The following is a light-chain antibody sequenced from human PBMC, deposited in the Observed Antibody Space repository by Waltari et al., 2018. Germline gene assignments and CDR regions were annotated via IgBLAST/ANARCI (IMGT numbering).Light chain of an antibody. Sequence: QSVLTQPPSVSAAPGQQVTISCSGSTSNIGDNYVSWYQRLPGKDPRLLIFSNSERPSGIPDRFDGSKSDTSATLGITGLQTGDEADYYCATWDRILSAVIIGGGTKLTVL. J-gene: IGLJ2*01. CDR2: SNS. CDR1: TSNIGDNY. V-gene: IGLV1-51*01. CDR3: ATWDRILSAVI.